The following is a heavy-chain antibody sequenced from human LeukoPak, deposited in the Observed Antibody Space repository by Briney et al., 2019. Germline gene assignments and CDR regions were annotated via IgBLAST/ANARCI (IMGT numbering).Heavy chain of an antibody. CDR3: ARSDQSPYYMDV. V-gene: IGHV1-2*06. J-gene: IGHJ6*03. Sequence: ASVKVSCKASGYTFTGYYMHWVRQAPGQGLEWMGRMKPSSGYTGYAQRFQGRVTMTRNTSISTAYMELSRLRSDDTAVYYCARSDQSPYYMDVWGKGTTVTVSS. CDR1: GYTFTGYY. CDR2: MKPSSGYT. D-gene: IGHD2-2*01.